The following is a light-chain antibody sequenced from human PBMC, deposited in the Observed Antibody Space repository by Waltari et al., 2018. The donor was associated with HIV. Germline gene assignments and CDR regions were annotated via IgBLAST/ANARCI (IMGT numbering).Light chain of an antibody. CDR3: QQYNSYRFT. J-gene: IGKJ3*01. Sequence: DIQMTQSPSTLSASVGDRVTITCRASQSISSWLAWYQQKPGKAPKLLIYKACSLESGVPSRCSGSGSGTEFTLTISSLQPDDFATYYCQQYNSYRFTFGPGTKVDIK. CDR2: KAC. CDR1: QSISSW. V-gene: IGKV1-5*03.